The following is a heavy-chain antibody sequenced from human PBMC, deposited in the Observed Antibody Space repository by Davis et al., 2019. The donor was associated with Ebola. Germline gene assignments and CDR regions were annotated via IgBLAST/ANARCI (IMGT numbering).Heavy chain of an antibody. J-gene: IGHJ6*02. CDR2: IYYSGST. CDR3: ARGGFGTGGYSLLFYYYYGMDV. D-gene: IGHD5-18*01. Sequence: PSETLSLTCTVSGGSISSYYWSWIRQPPGKGLEWIGYIYYSGSTNYNPSLKSRVTISVDTSKNQFSLKLSSVTAADTAVYYCARGGFGTGGYSLLFYYYYGMDVWGQGTTVTVSS. V-gene: IGHV4-59*01. CDR1: GGSISSYY.